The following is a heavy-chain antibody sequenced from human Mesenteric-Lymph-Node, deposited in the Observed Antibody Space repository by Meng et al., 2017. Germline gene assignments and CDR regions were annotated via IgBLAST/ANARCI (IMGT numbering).Heavy chain of an antibody. CDR2: IHDSGST. V-gene: IGHV4-31*03. Sequence: QVQRQESGPGLGKPSQTLSLTCTVSGGSISSGGYYWSWIRQHPGKGLEWIGYIHDSGSTYYNPSLKSRVTISADTSKNQFSLKLSSVTAADTAVYYCARASYGSGSPLGESWFDPWGQGTLVTVSS. CDR3: ARASYGSGSPLGESWFDP. J-gene: IGHJ5*02. CDR1: GGSISSGGYY. D-gene: IGHD3-10*01.